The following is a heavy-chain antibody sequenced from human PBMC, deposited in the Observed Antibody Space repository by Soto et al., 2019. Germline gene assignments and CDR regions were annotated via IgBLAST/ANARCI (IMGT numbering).Heavy chain of an antibody. V-gene: IGHV3-15*01. CDR3: TTAATTVTTIDF. Sequence: EVQLVESGGGLVKPGGSLRLSCAASGFTFSNAWMSWVRQAPGKGLEWVGRIKRKTDGGTTDYAAPVKGRFTISRDDSKNTLYHQMNSLKTEDTAVYYCTTAATTVTTIDFWGQGTLVTVSS. J-gene: IGHJ4*02. CDR1: GFTFSNAW. CDR2: IKRKTDGGTT. D-gene: IGHD4-17*01.